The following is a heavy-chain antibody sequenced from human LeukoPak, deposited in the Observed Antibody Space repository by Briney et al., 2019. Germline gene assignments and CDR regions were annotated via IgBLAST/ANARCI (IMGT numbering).Heavy chain of an antibody. D-gene: IGHD6-13*01. Sequence: GGSQRLSCAASGFTFSNYPMHWVRQAPGKGLEWVAVISVDGRDTHYADSVKGRFTISRDNSKSTLYLQMNSVRVEDPAIYYCAKDRAIAAAGYYFDFWGQGTLVTVSS. CDR2: ISVDGRDT. CDR1: GFTFSNYP. V-gene: IGHV3-30-3*01. J-gene: IGHJ4*02. CDR3: AKDRAIAAAGYYFDF.